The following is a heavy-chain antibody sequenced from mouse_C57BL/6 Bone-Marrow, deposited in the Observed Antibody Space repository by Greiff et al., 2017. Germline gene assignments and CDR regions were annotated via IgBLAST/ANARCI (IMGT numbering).Heavy chain of an antibody. CDR1: GYTFPSYW. CDR2: IDPNSGGT. CDR3: ARGGLITTGDY. Sequence: QVQLQQPGAELVKPGASVTLSCKASGYTFPSYWMHWVKQRPGRGLGWIGRIDPNSGGTKYNEKFKSKATLTVDKPSSTAYVQLSSLTSEDSAVYYCARGGLITTGDYWGQGTTLTVSS. V-gene: IGHV1-72*01. D-gene: IGHD1-1*01. J-gene: IGHJ2*01.